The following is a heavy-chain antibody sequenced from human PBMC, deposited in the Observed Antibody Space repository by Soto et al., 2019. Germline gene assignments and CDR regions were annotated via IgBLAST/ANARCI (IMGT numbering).Heavy chain of an antibody. CDR1: GYTFTSYY. CDR2: INPSGGST. CDR3: ARDLRGADHDSLYI. J-gene: IGHJ3*02. D-gene: IGHD1-26*01. Sequence: QVQLVQSGAEVKKPGASVKVSCKASGYTFTSYYMHWVRQAPGQGLEWMGIINPSGGSTSYAQKLQGRVPRTRGKSTSKVYLELSIMRYGHTAVYYFARDLRGADHDSLYIWGQGTMVNVS. V-gene: IGHV1-46*04.